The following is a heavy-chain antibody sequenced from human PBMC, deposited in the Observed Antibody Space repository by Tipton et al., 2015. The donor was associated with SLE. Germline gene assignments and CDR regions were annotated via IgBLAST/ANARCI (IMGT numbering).Heavy chain of an antibody. D-gene: IGHD3-3*01. V-gene: IGHV4-59*01. CDR2: IYYTGST. CDR3: ARLFDFWSGYNWFDP. J-gene: IGHJ5*02. CDR1: GGSIGNYY. Sequence: TLSLTCTVSGGSIGNYYWSWIRQPPGKGLEWIGYIYYTGSTNYNPSLKSRVTISLDTSKNQFSLKLSSVTAADTAVYYCARLFDFWSGYNWFDPWGQGTLVTVSS.